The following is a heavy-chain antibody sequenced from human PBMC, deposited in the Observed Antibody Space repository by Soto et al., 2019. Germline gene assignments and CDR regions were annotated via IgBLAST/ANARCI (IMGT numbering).Heavy chain of an antibody. CDR2: INAGNGNT. CDR3: ASESSGGEFDY. CDR1: GYTFTSYA. J-gene: IGHJ4*02. V-gene: IGHV1-3*05. Sequence: QVQLVQSGAEEKKPGASVKVSCKASGYTFTSYAMHWVRQAPGQRLEWMGWINAGNGNTKYSQTFQGRVTITRDTSASTAYMELSSLRTEDTAVYYCASESSGGEFDYWGQGTLVTVSS. D-gene: IGHD2-15*01.